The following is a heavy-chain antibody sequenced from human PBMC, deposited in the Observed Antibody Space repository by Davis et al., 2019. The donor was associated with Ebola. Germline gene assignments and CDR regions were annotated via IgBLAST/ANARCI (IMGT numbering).Heavy chain of an antibody. CDR2: ISQSGTT. D-gene: IGHD6-13*01. Sequence: SDPLSPTFAVSGDSTSSSNWWSWVRQPPGQGLEWIGEISQSGTTNYNPSLKSRVTISVDTSKNQFSLKLSSVTAADTAVYYCARARSWGGWFDPWGQGTLVTVSS. V-gene: IGHV4-4*02. CDR1: GDSTSSSNW. J-gene: IGHJ5*02. CDR3: ARARSWGGWFDP.